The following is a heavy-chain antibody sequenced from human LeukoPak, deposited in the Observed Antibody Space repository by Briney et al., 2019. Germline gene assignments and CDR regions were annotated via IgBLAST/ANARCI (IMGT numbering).Heavy chain of an antibody. CDR3: ARDRPDFWSGYPTDYYYYGMDV. CDR1: GGSFSGYY. J-gene: IGHJ6*02. D-gene: IGHD3-3*01. CDR2: IYTSGST. Sequence: PSETLSLTCAVYGGSFSGYYWSWIRQPAGKGLEWIGRIYTSGSTNYNPSLKSRVTMSVDTSKNQFSLKLSSVTAADTAVYYCARDRPDFWSGYPTDYYYYGMDVWGQGTTVTVSS. V-gene: IGHV4-4*07.